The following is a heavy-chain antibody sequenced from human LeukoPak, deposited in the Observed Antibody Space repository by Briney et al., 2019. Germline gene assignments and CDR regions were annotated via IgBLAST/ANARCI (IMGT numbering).Heavy chain of an antibody. D-gene: IGHD3-16*01. CDR1: DGSISSHY. Sequence: SETLSLTCIVSDGSISSHYWSWIRQPPGKGLEWIGDISYSGSTNYNPSLKSRVTISLDTSKNQFSLKLSSVTAADTAMYFCARKRFDAFDIWGQGRLVTVSS. CDR3: ARKRFDAFDI. CDR2: ISYSGST. J-gene: IGHJ3*02. V-gene: IGHV4-59*11.